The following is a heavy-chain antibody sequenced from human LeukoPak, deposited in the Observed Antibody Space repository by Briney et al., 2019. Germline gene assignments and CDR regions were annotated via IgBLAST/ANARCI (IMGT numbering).Heavy chain of an antibody. Sequence: PGGSLRLSCAASGFTFSSYGMSWVRQAPGKGLEWVSAISGSGGSTYYADSVKGRFTISRDNSKNTLYLQMDSLRAEDTAVYYCAKDLGIITFGGVIVPDFDYWGQGTLVTVSS. CDR3: AKDLGIITFGGVIVPDFDY. D-gene: IGHD3-16*02. CDR2: ISGSGGST. CDR1: GFTFSSYG. V-gene: IGHV3-23*01. J-gene: IGHJ4*02.